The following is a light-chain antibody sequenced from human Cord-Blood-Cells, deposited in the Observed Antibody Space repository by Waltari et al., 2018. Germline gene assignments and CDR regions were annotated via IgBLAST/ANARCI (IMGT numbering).Light chain of an antibody. J-gene: IGLJ1*01. Sequence: QSALPHPASVSGPPGPSTTFPSPGTSSDVAGYTYVSWYQQHPGKAPKLMIYDVSNRPSGVSNRFSGSKSGNTASLTISGLQAEDEADYYCSSYTSSSTYVFGTGTKVTVL. CDR2: DVS. V-gene: IGLV2-14*01. CDR1: SSDVAGYTY. CDR3: SSYTSSSTYV.